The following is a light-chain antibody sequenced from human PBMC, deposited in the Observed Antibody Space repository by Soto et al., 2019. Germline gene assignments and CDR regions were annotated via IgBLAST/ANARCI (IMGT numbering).Light chain of an antibody. V-gene: IGKV3D-20*02. J-gene: IGKJ5*01. Sequence: EIVLTQSPGTLSLSPGERATLSCRTSQSVGSRYLAWYQEKPGQAPRLLIYDASNRATGIPARFSGSGSGTNFTLTISSLEPEDFAVYYCQQRRSWQVTFGQGTRLEIK. CDR3: QQRRSWQVT. CDR2: DAS. CDR1: QSVGSRY.